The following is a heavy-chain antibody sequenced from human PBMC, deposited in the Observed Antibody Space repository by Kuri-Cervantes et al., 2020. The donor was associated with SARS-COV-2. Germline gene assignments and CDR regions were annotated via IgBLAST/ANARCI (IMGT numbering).Heavy chain of an antibody. J-gene: IGHJ4*02. CDR3: ATGVNHGGLTIFGVVIPPFDY. CDR2: ISSSGSTI. D-gene: IGHD3-3*01. V-gene: IGHV3-48*03. CDR1: GFTFSSYE. Sequence: GGSLRLSCAASGFTFSSYEMNWVRQAPGKGLEWVSYISSSGSTIYYADSAKGRFTISRDNAKNSLYLQMNSLRAEDTAVYYCATGVNHGGLTIFGVVIPPFDYWGQGTLVTVSS.